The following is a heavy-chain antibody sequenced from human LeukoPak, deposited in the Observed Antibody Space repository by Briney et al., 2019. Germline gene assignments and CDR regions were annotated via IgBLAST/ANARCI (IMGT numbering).Heavy chain of an antibody. D-gene: IGHD1-26*01. CDR2: IYHSGST. J-gene: IGHJ5*02. Sequence: PSETLSLTCTVSGYSISSGYYWGWIRQPPGKGLEWIGSIYHSGSTYYNPSLKSRVTISVDTSKKQFSLKLSSVTAADTAVYYCARDGKGRGFDPWGQGTLVTVSS. V-gene: IGHV4-38-2*02. CDR1: GYSISSGYY. CDR3: ARDGKGRGFDP.